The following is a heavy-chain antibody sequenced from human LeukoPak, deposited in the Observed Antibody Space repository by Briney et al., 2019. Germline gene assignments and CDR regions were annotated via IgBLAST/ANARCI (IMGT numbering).Heavy chain of an antibody. CDR1: GFTFSDYW. CDR2: IKQDESEK. Sequence: GGSLRLSCAASGFTFSDYWMNWVRQAPGKGLEWVANIKQDESEKYSLDSVKGRFTISRDNARNSLYLQMNSLRAEDTAVYYCARVVYSSGWSYYFDYWGQGILVTVSS. D-gene: IGHD6-19*01. V-gene: IGHV3-7*04. CDR3: ARVVYSSGWSYYFDY. J-gene: IGHJ4*02.